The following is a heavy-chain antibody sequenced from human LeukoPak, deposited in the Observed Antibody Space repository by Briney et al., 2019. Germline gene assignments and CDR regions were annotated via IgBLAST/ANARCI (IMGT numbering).Heavy chain of an antibody. CDR1: GYTFTSYD. Sequence: ASVKVSYKASGYTFTSYDINWVRQATGQGLEWMGWMNPNSGNTGYAQKFQGRVTMTRNTSISTAYMELSSLRSEDTAVYYCARGGGAAYYFDYWGQGTLVTVSS. V-gene: IGHV1-8*01. D-gene: IGHD3-16*01. CDR2: MNPNSGNT. CDR3: ARGGGAAYYFDY. J-gene: IGHJ4*02.